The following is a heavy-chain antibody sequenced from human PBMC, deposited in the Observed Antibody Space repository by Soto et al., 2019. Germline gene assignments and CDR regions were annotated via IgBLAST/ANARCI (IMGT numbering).Heavy chain of an antibody. J-gene: IGHJ4*02. CDR2: ISGSGGST. CDR1: GFTFSSYA. D-gene: IGHD2-15*01. V-gene: IGHV3-23*01. Sequence: GSLRLSCAASGFTFSSYAMSWVRQAPGKGLEWVSAISGSGGSTYYADSVKGRFTISRDNSKNTLYLQMNSLRAEDTAVYYCAKEGRYCSGGSCHPRGFDYWGQGTLVTVSS. CDR3: AKEGRYCSGGSCHPRGFDY.